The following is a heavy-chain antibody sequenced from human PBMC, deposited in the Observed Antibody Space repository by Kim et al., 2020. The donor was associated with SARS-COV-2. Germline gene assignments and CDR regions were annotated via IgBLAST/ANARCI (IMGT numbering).Heavy chain of an antibody. D-gene: IGHD7-27*01. J-gene: IGHJ4*02. V-gene: IGHV4-59*01. CDR1: SGSFTTYY. CDR2: IDYSGTT. Sequence: SETLSLTCTVSSGSFTTYYWSWIRQPPGKGLEWIGFIDYSGTTDYNPSLKSRVTMSVDTPKKQISLNLTSMTAADTAVYYCATSLSGAAKGIDDWGQGTL. CDR3: ATSLSGAAKGIDD.